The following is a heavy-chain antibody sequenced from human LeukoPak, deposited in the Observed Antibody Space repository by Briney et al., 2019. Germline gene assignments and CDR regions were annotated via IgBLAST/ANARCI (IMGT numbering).Heavy chain of an antibody. V-gene: IGHV3-23*01. J-gene: IGHJ4*02. Sequence: GGSLRLSCAASGFTLSRSAMTWVRQTPGKGLDWVSSISSSGNTYYADSVKGRFTISRDNSKNMLYLQMNSLRAEDTAVYYCVKGRISEDGLDLWGQGTLVTVSS. CDR2: ISSSGNT. CDR1: GFTLSRSA. D-gene: IGHD6-13*01. CDR3: VKGRISEDGLDL.